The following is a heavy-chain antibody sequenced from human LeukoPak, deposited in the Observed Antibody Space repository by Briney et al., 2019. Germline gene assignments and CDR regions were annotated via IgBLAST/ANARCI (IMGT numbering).Heavy chain of an antibody. CDR3: ASRAGAYSHPYDY. Sequence: PGGSLRLSCAASGFTLSNYAMSWVRQAPGKGLEWVSAISGSGGSTYYADSVKGRFTISRDNYKNSLHLQMNSLRAEATAVYYCASRAGAYSHPYDYWGQGTLVTVSS. CDR1: GFTLSNYA. CDR2: ISGSGGST. D-gene: IGHD4/OR15-4a*01. V-gene: IGHV3-23*01. J-gene: IGHJ4*02.